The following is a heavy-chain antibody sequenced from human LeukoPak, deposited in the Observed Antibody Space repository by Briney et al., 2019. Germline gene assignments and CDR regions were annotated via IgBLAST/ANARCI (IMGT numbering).Heavy chain of an antibody. CDR3: ARTPRDYYFDY. V-gene: IGHV3-74*01. D-gene: IGHD3/OR15-3a*01. J-gene: IGHJ4*02. Sequence: SGGSLRLSCAASGFTFSSYWMHWVRQAPGKGLVWVSRINSDGSSTSYADSVKGRFTISRDNAKITLYLQMNSLRAEDTAVYYCARTPRDYYFDYWGQGTLVTVSS. CDR2: INSDGSST. CDR1: GFTFSSYW.